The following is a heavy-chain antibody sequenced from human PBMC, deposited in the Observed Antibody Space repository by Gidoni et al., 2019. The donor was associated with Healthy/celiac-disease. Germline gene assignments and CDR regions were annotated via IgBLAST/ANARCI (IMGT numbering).Heavy chain of an antibody. CDR3: AKVPKWELLDGYYFDY. CDR1: GFPFSSYA. V-gene: IGHV3-23*01. Sequence: EVQLLESGGGLVQPGGSLRLSCAASGFPFSSYAMSWVRQAPGKGLEWVSAISGSGGSTYYADSVKGRFTISRDNSKNTLYLQMNSLRAEDTAVYYCAKVPKWELLDGYYFDYWGQGTLVTVSS. CDR2: ISGSGGST. J-gene: IGHJ4*02. D-gene: IGHD1-26*01.